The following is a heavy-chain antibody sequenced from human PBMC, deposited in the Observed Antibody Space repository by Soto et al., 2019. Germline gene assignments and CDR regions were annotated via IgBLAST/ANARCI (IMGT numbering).Heavy chain of an antibody. Sequence: EVQLVESGGGLVQPGGSLRLSCAASGFTFDNYEMNWVRQAPGKGLEWVAYISRVGSTIHYADSVRGRFTISRASAKNSLYLEMRSLRAEDPAIYYCARLHSRLCDFDYWCQGPLVAVSS. J-gene: IGHJ4*02. CDR3: ARLHSRLCDFDY. CDR2: ISRVGSTI. V-gene: IGHV3-48*03. CDR1: GFTFDNYE. D-gene: IGHD6-13*01.